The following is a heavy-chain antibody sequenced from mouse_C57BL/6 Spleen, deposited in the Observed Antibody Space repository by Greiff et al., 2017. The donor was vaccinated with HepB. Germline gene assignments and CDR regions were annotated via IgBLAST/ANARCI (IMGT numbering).Heavy chain of an antibody. CDR3: ARSPPYGYGYAMDY. Sequence: EVMLVESGGGLVKPGGSLKLSCAASGFTFSDYGMHWVRQAPEKGLEWVAYISSGSSTIYYADTVKGRFTISRDNAKNTLFLQMTSLRSEDTAMYYCARSPPYGYGYAMDYWGQGTSVTVSS. J-gene: IGHJ4*01. CDR1: GFTFSDYG. CDR2: ISSGSSTI. D-gene: IGHD2-2*01. V-gene: IGHV5-17*01.